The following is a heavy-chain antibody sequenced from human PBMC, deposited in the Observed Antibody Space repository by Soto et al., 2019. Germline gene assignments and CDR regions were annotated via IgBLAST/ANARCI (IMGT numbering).Heavy chain of an antibody. J-gene: IGHJ4*02. CDR2: ISYDGSNK. D-gene: IGHD3-10*01. CDR3: ARGPNYGSGSHFDY. V-gene: IGHV3-30-3*01. CDR1: GFTFSSYA. Sequence: QVQLVESGGGVVQPGRSLRLSCAASGFTFSSYAMHWVRQAPGKGLEWVAVISYDGSNKYYADSVKGRFTISRDNSKNTLYRQMNSLRAEDTAVYYCARGPNYGSGSHFDYWGQGTLVTVSS.